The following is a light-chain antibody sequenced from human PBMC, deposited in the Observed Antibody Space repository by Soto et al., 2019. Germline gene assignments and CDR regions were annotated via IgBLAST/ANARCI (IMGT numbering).Light chain of an antibody. CDR3: LQDYNYPYT. CDR1: QGIRNN. Sequence: AIQMTQSPSSLSASVGDRVAITCRASQGIRNNLGWYQQKPGKAPKLLIYAASSLQSGVPSRFSGSGSGTDFTLTISSLQTEDFATYFCLQDYNYPYTFGQGTKLEIK. CDR2: AAS. J-gene: IGKJ2*01. V-gene: IGKV1-6*01.